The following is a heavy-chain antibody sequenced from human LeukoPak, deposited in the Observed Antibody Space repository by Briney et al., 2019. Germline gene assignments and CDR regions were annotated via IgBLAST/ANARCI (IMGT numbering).Heavy chain of an antibody. CDR2: ISFDGHSK. CDR1: GFTFSDFA. V-gene: IGHV3-30-3*01. J-gene: IGHJ3*02. Sequence: GGSLRLSCAASGFTFSDFAMHWVRQAPGKGLEWLAFISFDGHSKKYADSVKGRLSISRDNSKNTLYLQMNSLRAEDTAVYYCAKDLSGSSGYYYDAFDIWGQGTMVTVSS. CDR3: AKDLSGSSGYYYDAFDI. D-gene: IGHD3-22*01.